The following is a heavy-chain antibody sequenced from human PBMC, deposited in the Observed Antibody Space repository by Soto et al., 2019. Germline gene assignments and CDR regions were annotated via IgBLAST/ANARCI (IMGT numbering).Heavy chain of an antibody. J-gene: IGHJ6*02. D-gene: IGHD3-22*01. CDR2: ISYDGSNK. CDR3: ACGIGADSSGYYYHGMDV. Sequence: PGGSLRLSCAASGFTFSSYGMHWVRQAPGKGLEWVAVISYDGSNKYYADSVKGRFTISRDNSKNTLYLQMNSLRAEDTAVYYCACGIGADSSGYYYHGMDVWGQGTTVTVSS. V-gene: IGHV3-30*03. CDR1: GFTFSSYG.